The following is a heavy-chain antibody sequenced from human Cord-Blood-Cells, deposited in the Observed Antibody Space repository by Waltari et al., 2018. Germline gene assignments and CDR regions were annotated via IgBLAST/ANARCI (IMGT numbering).Heavy chain of an antibody. Sequence: EVQLVESGGGLIQPGGSLRLSCATSGFTVSSNYMSWVRQVPGKGLEWVSVIYSGGSTYYADSVKGRFTISRDNSKNTLYLQINSLRAEYTAVYYCARERYFDLWGRGTLVTVSS. J-gene: IGHJ2*01. V-gene: IGHV3-53*01. CDR3: ARERYFDL. CDR1: GFTVSSNY. CDR2: IYSGGST.